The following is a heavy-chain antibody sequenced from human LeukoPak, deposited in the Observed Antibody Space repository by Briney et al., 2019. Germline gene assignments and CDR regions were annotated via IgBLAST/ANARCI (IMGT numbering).Heavy chain of an antibody. CDR3: ARVRLTNWFDP. Sequence: PSETLSLTCTVSGYSISSGNYWDWIRQPPGKGLEWIGSIYYSGSTYYNPSLKSRVTISVDTSKNQFSLKLSSVTAADTAVYYCARVRLTNWFDPWGQGTLVTVSS. V-gene: IGHV4-38-2*02. CDR1: GYSISSGNY. J-gene: IGHJ5*02. CDR2: IYYSGST.